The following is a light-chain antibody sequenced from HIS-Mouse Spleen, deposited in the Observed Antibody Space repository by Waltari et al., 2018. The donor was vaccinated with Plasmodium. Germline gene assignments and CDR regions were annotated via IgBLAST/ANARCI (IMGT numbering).Light chain of an antibody. CDR1: SSDVGSYNL. Sequence: QSALTQPASVSGSPGQSITIPCTGTSSDVGSYNLVSWYQQHPGKAPKLMIYEGSKRPSGVSNRFSGSKSGNTASLTISGLQAEDEADYYGCSYAGSRMVFGGGTKLTVL. CDR3: CSYAGSRMV. CDR2: EGS. J-gene: IGLJ2*01. V-gene: IGLV2-23*01.